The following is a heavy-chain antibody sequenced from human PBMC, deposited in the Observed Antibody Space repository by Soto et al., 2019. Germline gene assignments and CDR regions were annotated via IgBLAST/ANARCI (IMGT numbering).Heavy chain of an antibody. J-gene: IGHJ3*02. CDR3: AKDLNRYSGPPGAFDI. V-gene: IGHV3-23*01. CDR2: ISGSGGST. CDR1: GFTFSSYA. D-gene: IGHD1-26*01. Sequence: PGGSLRLSCAASGFTFSSYAMSWVRQAPGKGLEWVSAISGSGGSTYYADSVKGRFTISRDNSKNTLYLQMNSLRAEDTAVYYCAKDLNRYSGPPGAFDICGKGTMVTVSS.